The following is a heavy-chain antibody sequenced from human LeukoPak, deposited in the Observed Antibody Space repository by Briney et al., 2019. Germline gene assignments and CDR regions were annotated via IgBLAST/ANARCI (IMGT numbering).Heavy chain of an antibody. V-gene: IGHV3-23*01. CDR1: GFTFSSYA. CDR3: AKIRDIVVVVAATPLNDY. J-gene: IGHJ4*02. CDR2: ISGSGGST. D-gene: IGHD2-15*01. Sequence: GGSLRLSCAASGFTFSSYAMSWVRQAPGKGLEWVSAISGSGGSTYYADSVKGRFTISRDNSKNTLYLQMNSLRAEDTAVYYCAKIRDIVVVVAATPLNDYWGPGTLVTVSS.